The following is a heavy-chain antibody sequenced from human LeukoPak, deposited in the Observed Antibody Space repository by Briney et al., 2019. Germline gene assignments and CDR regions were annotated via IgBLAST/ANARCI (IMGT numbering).Heavy chain of an antibody. V-gene: IGHV1-69*04. CDR1: GGAFSSYA. J-gene: IGHJ3*02. Sequence: GASVKVSCKASGGAFSSYAISWVRQAPGQGLEWMGRINVILDTANNAQKFQGRVTITAGISTSTSYMELSSLRSEDAAVYYCARDQGIGDASDIWGQGAMVTVSS. CDR3: ARDQGIGDASDI. CDR2: INVILDTA.